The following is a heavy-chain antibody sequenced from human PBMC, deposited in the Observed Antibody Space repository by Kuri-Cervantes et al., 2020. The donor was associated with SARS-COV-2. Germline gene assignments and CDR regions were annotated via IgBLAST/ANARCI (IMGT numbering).Heavy chain of an antibody. CDR1: GGTFSSYA. Sequence: SVKVSCKASGGTFSSYAISWVRQAPGQGLEWMGGIIPIFGTANYAQKFQGRVTITADESTSTAYMELSSLRSEDTAVYYCARGPYYDFWSGFDYYYYMDVWGKGTTVTVSS. CDR3: ARGPYYDFWSGFDYYYYMDV. V-gene: IGHV1-69*13. D-gene: IGHD3-3*01. CDR2: IIPIFGTA. J-gene: IGHJ6*03.